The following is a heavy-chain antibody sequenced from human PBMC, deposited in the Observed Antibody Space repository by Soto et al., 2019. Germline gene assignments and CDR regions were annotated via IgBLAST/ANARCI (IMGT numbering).Heavy chain of an antibody. CDR3: AREPEGIAAALDY. V-gene: IGHV3-21*01. CDR1: GFTFRTYG. Sequence: GGSLRLSCAASGFTFRTYGMNWVRRAPGGGLEWVASISSSGSFIYYADSVKGRFTISRDDAEKSLYLQMNSLRAEDTALYYCAREPEGIAAALDYWGRGALVTVSS. CDR2: ISSSGSFI. D-gene: IGHD6-13*01. J-gene: IGHJ4*02.